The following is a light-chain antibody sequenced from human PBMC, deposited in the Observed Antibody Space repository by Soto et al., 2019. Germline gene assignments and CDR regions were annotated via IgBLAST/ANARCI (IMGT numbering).Light chain of an antibody. Sequence: IVLTQSPATLSLSPGDRASLSCRASQSVSNYLAWYQHKPGQAPRLLIYDASQRATGIPARFSGSGSGTDFTLTISSLESEDFAVYYCQQSSSGLSFGGGTKVEIK. J-gene: IGKJ4*01. CDR1: QSVSNY. CDR2: DAS. CDR3: QQSSSGLS. V-gene: IGKV3-11*01.